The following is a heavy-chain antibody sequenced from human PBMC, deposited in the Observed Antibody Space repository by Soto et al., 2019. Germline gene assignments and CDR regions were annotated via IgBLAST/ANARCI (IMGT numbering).Heavy chain of an antibody. CDR3: AKEIAVAVATPPEY. D-gene: IGHD5-12*01. J-gene: IGHJ4*02. CDR1: GFIFSAFD. CDR2: ISGGT. Sequence: DVQLLESGGGLLQPGGSLRLSCAASGFIFSAFDMSWVRQAPGKGLEWVSSISGGTYYADSVKGRFTISRDNSKNTVYLQMTNLRAEDTAVYYCAKEIAVAVATPPEYWGQGTLVTVSS. V-gene: IGHV3-23*01.